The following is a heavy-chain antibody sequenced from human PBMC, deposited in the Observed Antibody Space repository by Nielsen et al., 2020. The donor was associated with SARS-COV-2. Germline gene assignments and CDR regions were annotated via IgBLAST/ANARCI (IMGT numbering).Heavy chain of an antibody. J-gene: IGHJ5*02. Sequence: SETLSLTCTVSGYSISSGYYWGWIRPPPGKGLEWIGSIYHSGSTYYNPSLKSRVTISVDTSKNQFSLKLSSVTAADTAVYYCARDRGTAMVRNWFDPWGQGTLVTVSS. V-gene: IGHV4-38-2*02. D-gene: IGHD5-18*01. CDR1: GYSISSGYY. CDR2: IYHSGST. CDR3: ARDRGTAMVRNWFDP.